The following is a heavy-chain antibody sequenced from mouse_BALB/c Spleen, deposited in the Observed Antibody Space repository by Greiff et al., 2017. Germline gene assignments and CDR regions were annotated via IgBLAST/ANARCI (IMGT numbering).Heavy chain of an antibody. V-gene: IGHV6-6*02. CDR1: GFTFSNYW. CDR2: IRLKSNNYAT. Sequence: EVKLEESGGGLVQPGGSMKLSCVASGFTFSNYWMNWVRQSPEKGLEWVAEIRLKSNNYATHYAESVKGRFTISRDDSKSSVYLQMNNLRAEDTGIYYCTRPYDGYYGGFDYWGQGTTLTVSS. D-gene: IGHD2-3*01. J-gene: IGHJ2*01. CDR3: TRPYDGYYGGFDY.